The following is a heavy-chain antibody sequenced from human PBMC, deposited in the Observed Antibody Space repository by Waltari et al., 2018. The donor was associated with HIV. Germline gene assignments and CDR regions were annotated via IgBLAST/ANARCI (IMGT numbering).Heavy chain of an antibody. CDR2: VVPSLGPA. Sequence: QVQLVQSGAEVKKPGSSVKVSCKASGGTFSSYAISWVRQAPGQGLEWMGGVVPSLGPANYAHKFQGRVTITADESTSTAYMELSSLRSEDTAVYYCARWRDGYSFGLLDYYGMDVWGQGTTVTVSS. J-gene: IGHJ6*02. CDR1: GGTFSSYA. D-gene: IGHD3-3*01. CDR3: ARWRDGYSFGLLDYYGMDV. V-gene: IGHV1-69*12.